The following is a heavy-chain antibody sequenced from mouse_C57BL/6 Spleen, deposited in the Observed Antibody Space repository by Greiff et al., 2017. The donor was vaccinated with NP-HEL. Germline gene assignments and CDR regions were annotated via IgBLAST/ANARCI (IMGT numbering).Heavy chain of an antibody. CDR3: ARLGDYYGSSYVVIDY. CDR1: GFTFSSYT. D-gene: IGHD1-1*01. CDR2: ISGGGGNT. J-gene: IGHJ2*01. Sequence: EVQLVESGGGLVKPGGSLKLSCAASGFTFSSYTMSWVRQTPEKRLEWVATISGGGGNTYYPDSVKGRFTISRDNAKNTLYLQMSSLRSEDTALYYCARLGDYYGSSYVVIDYWGQSTTLTVSS. V-gene: IGHV5-9*01.